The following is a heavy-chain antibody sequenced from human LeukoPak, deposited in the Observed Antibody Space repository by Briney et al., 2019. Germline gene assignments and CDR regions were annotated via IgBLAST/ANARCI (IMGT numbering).Heavy chain of an antibody. CDR3: AKASGWLSY. V-gene: IGHV3-23*01. J-gene: IGHJ4*02. Sequence: GGSLRLSCAASGFTFSSYSIHWVRQAPGKGLEWVSAISGSGGSTYYADSVKGRFTISRDNSKNTLYLQMNSLRAEDTAVYYCAKASGWLSYWGQGTLVTVSS. CDR1: GFTFSSYS. CDR2: ISGSGGST. D-gene: IGHD6-19*01.